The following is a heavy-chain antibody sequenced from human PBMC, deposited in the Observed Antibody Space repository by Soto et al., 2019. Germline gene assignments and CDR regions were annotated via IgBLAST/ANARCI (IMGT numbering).Heavy chain of an antibody. CDR3: ARLGFNYDFLSGFSNVHRYYAIDL. V-gene: IGHV5-51*01. CDR2: IYPGDSDT. CDR1: GYSFTSYW. D-gene: IGHD3-3*01. J-gene: IGHJ6*02. Sequence: PGESLKISCKGSGYSFTSYWIGWVRQMPGKGLECMGIIYPGDSDTRYSPSFQGQVTISADKSINSVYLQWSSLKASDTATYYCARLGFNYDFLSGFSNVHRYYAIDLWGQGTTVTVSS.